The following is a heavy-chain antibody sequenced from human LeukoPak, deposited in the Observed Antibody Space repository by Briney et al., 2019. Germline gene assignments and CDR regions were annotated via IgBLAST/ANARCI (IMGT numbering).Heavy chain of an antibody. Sequence: SETLSLTCAVYGGSFSGYYWSWIRQPPGKGLEWIGEINHSGSTNYNPSLKSRGTISVDTSKNQFSLKLSSVTAADTAVYYCARLRDCSSTSCYRSRGYYYYMDVWGKGTTVTVSS. CDR2: INHSGST. J-gene: IGHJ6*03. V-gene: IGHV4-34*01. CDR3: ARLRDCSSTSCYRSRGYYYYMDV. CDR1: GGSFSGYY. D-gene: IGHD2-2*01.